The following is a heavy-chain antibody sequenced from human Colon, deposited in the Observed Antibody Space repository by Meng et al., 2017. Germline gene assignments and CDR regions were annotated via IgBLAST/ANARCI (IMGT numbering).Heavy chain of an antibody. CDR1: GGSITSNY. D-gene: IGHD5-12*01. V-gene: IGHV4-59*12. CDR2: IYFSGST. Sequence: QVQSQESGPGLVKPSGTLFPTCPVSGGSITSNYWSWIRQPQGKGLEWIGNIYFSGSTNSNPSLKSRVTISVDTSRNQFSLNLRSVTAADTAVYYCAREGGYDLNWFDPWGQGTLVTVSS. CDR3: AREGGYDLNWFDP. J-gene: IGHJ5*02.